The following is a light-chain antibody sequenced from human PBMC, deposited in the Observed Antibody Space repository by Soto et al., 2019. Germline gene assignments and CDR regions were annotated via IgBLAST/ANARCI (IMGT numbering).Light chain of an antibody. Sequence: QSVLTQSSSASASLGSSVKLTCTLSSGHSSYIIAWHQQQPGKAPRYLMKLEGSGSYNKGSGVPDRFSGSSSGADRYLTISNLQFEDEVDYYCETWDSYTRVFGGGTKLTVL. CDR1: SGHSSYI. CDR2: LEGSGSY. V-gene: IGLV4-60*02. CDR3: ETWDSYTRV. J-gene: IGLJ3*02.